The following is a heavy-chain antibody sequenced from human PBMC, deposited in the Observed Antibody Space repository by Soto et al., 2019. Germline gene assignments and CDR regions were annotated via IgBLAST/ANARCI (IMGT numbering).Heavy chain of an antibody. D-gene: IGHD3-16*02. CDR1: GYTFTSYA. CDR3: ARTLGLRLGELSSHFDY. Sequence: ASVKVSCKASGYTFTSYAMHWVRQAPGQRLEWMGWINAGNGNTKYSQKFQGRVTITRDTSASTAYMELSSLRSEDTAVYYCARTLGLRLGELSSHFDYWGQGTLVTVS. CDR2: INAGNGNT. J-gene: IGHJ4*02. V-gene: IGHV1-3*01.